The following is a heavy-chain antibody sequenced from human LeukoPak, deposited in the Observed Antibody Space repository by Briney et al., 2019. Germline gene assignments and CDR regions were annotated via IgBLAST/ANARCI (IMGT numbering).Heavy chain of an antibody. V-gene: IGHV1-69*06. CDR1: GGTFSSYE. CDR2: IIPMFGTA. D-gene: IGHD6-19*01. Sequence: ASVKVSCKASGGTFSSYEISWVRQAPGQGLEWMGGIIPMFGTAKYAQKFQGRVTITADKSTSTAYMELSSLRAEDTAVYYCARGLSGYSSSLGYWGQGTLVTVSS. CDR3: ARGLSGYSSSLGY. J-gene: IGHJ4*02.